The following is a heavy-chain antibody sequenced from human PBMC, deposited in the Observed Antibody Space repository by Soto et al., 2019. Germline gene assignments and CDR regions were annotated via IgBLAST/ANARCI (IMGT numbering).Heavy chain of an antibody. CDR3: AKDQGNTIVGASRGFDH. CDR1: GFTFSNFA. J-gene: IGHJ4*02. V-gene: IGHV3-23*01. CDR2: ISGSGSGT. D-gene: IGHD1-26*01. Sequence: QLLESGGALVQPGGSLRLSCAASGFTFSNFAMSWVRQAPGGGPEWVSGISGSGSGTYYADSVKGRFTISRDNSKKMLYLQMNSLRAEDTAVYYCAKDQGNTIVGASRGFDHWGQGTLVTVSS.